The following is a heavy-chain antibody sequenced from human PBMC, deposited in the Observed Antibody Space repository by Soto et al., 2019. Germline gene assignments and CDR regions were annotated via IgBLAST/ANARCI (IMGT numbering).Heavy chain of an antibody. CDR2: ISCDGSNK. J-gene: IGHJ4*02. Sequence: SLRLSCAASGLTFSSYAMHWVRQAPGKGLEWVAVISCDGSNKYYADSVKGRFTISRDNSKNTLYLQMNSLRAEDTAVYYCASYYDSSGKPDTPDPFDYWGQGTLVTVSS. CDR1: GLTFSSYA. V-gene: IGHV3-30-3*01. CDR3: ASYYDSSGKPDTPDPFDY. D-gene: IGHD3-22*01.